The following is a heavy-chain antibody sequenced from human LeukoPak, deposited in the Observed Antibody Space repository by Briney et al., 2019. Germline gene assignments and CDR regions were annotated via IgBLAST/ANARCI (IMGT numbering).Heavy chain of an antibody. D-gene: IGHD2-15*01. CDR2: INHSGST. CDR1: GGSFSGYY. J-gene: IGHJ6*03. V-gene: IGHV4-34*01. Sequence: PSETLSLTCVVYGGSFSGYYWSWIRQPPGKGLEWIGEINHSGSTNYTPSLKSRVAISVDTSKNQFSVKLNSVTAADTAVYYCARGLSNRRGSGGAYYYMDVWGKGATVTVSS. CDR3: ARGLSNRRGSGGAYYYMDV.